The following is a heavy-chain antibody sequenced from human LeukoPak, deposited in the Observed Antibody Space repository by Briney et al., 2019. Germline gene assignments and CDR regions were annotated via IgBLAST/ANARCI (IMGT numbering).Heavy chain of an antibody. CDR3: ARDLVQLWSKDY. CDR2: ISGSGRNI. CDR1: GFTFSNYE. Sequence: GRSLRLSCAASGFTFSNYEFNWVRQAPGKGLEWVSYISGSGRNIYYADSVKGRFTISRDNAKNSLYLQMNSLRAEDTAVYYCARDLVQLWSKDYWGQGTLVTVSS. V-gene: IGHV3-48*03. D-gene: IGHD5-18*01. J-gene: IGHJ4*02.